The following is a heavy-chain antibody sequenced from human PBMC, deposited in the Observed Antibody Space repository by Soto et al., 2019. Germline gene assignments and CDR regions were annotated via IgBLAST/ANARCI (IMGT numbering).Heavy chain of an antibody. V-gene: IGHV1-3*01. D-gene: IGHD3-9*01. J-gene: IGHJ4*02. Sequence: ASVKVSCKASGYTFTSYAMHWVRQAPGQRLEWMGWINAGNGNTKYSQKFQGRVTITRDTSASTAYMELSSLRSEDTAVYYCARACSYYDILTGYYPGLFDHWGQGTLVTVSS. CDR1: GYTFTSYA. CDR2: INAGNGNT. CDR3: ARACSYYDILTGYYPGLFDH.